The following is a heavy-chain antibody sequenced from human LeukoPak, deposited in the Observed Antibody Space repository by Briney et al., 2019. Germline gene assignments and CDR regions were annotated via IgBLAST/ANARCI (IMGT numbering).Heavy chain of an antibody. V-gene: IGHV3-48*02. J-gene: IGHJ3*01. CDR1: GFTFSYYS. Sequence: GGSLRLSCAASGFTFSYYSMNWVRQAPGKGLEWISYSNTDGTISYSDSVKGRFTISRDNAENSLYLQMNSLRDEDTAVYFCVRDRDYAFDFWGQGTMVTVSS. CDR3: VRDRDYAFDF. CDR2: SNTDGTI.